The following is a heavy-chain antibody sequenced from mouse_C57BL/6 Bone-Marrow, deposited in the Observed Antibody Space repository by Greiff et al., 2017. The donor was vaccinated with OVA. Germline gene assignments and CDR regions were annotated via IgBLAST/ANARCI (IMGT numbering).Heavy chain of an antibody. CDR2: IDPSDSHT. CDR1: GYTFTSYW. Sequence: QVQLQQPGAELVKPGASVKLSCKASGYTFTSYWMQWVKQRPGQGLEWIGEIDPSDSHTNYNQKFKGKATLTVDTSSSTAYMQLSSLTSEDSAVYYCARNYYDYDYFDYWGQGTTLTVSS. CDR3: ARNYYDYDYFDY. D-gene: IGHD2-4*01. J-gene: IGHJ2*01. V-gene: IGHV1-50*01.